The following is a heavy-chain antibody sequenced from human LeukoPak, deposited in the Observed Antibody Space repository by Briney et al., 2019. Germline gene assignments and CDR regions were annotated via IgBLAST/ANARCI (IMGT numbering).Heavy chain of an antibody. CDR1: GYTFTGYY. J-gene: IGHJ3*02. D-gene: IGHD3-22*01. V-gene: IGHV1-2*04. CDR2: INPNSGGT. Sequence: ASVKVSCKASGYTFTGYYMHWVRQASGQGLEWMGWINPNSGGTNYAQKFQGWVTMTRDTSISTAYMELSRLRSDDTAVYYCARGRYYYDSSGSGMDAFDIWGQRTMVTVSS. CDR3: ARGRYYYDSSGSGMDAFDI.